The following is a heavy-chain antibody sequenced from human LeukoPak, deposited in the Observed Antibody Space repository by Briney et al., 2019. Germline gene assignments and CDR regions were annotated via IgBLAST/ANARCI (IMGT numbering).Heavy chain of an antibody. CDR3: ARDLETCSSTSCYDDAFDI. CDR1: GDTVSSNSAA. Sequence: SQTLSLTCAISGDTVSSNSAAWNWLRQSPSRGLEWLGRTYYRSKWYNDYAVSVKSLITINPDTSKNQFSLQLNSVTAEDTAVYYCARDLETCSSTSCYDDAFDIWGKGTTVTVSS. D-gene: IGHD2-2*01. CDR2: TYYRSKWYN. V-gene: IGHV6-1*01. J-gene: IGHJ3*02.